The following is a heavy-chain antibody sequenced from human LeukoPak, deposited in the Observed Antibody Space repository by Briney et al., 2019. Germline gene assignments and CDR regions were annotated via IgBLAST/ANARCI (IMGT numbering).Heavy chain of an antibody. J-gene: IGHJ4*02. V-gene: IGHV3-74*01. CDR2: IDIDESAT. Sequence: GGSLRLSCAASGFTFSSYWMHWVRQAPGKGLVWVSRIDIDESATSYADSVKGRFTISRDNAKNTLYLQMQSLRAEDTAVYYCARDGSLPDYWGQGTLVTVSS. CDR3: ARDGSLPDY. CDR1: GFTFSSYW.